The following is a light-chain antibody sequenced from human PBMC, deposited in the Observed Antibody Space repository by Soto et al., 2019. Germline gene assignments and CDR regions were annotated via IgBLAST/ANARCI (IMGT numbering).Light chain of an antibody. CDR3: HSRA. V-gene: IGKV1-5*01. J-gene: IGKJ5*01. CDR1: QTISRW. Sequence: DIQLTQTPSTLSASVGDEVTITCRASQTISRWLAWYQQKPGRAPKILIYDASTLESGVPSRFSGSGSETEFTLTISRLQPDDFATYFCHSRAFGQGTRL. CDR2: DAS.